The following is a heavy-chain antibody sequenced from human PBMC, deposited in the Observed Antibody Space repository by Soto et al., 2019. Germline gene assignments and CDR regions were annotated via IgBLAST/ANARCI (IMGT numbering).Heavy chain of an antibody. Sequence: QVQLVQSGAEVKKPGSSVKVSCKTSGVSFNNNGIGWVRQAPGHGLEWMGGVSPPFRTSNYARKFQGRISITADASTGTVNMELSSMTAEDTAPYYCARVLYYGSGSYSPYGMDVLGQGTTVTVSS. CDR1: GVSFNNNG. D-gene: IGHD3-10*01. J-gene: IGHJ6*02. V-gene: IGHV1-69*01. CDR3: ARVLYYGSGSYSPYGMDV. CDR2: VSPPFRTS.